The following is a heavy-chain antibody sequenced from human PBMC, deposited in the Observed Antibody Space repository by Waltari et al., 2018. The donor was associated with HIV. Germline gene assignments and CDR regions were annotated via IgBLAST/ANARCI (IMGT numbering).Heavy chain of an antibody. D-gene: IGHD3-22*01. CDR2: SNPSGGST. CDR1: GYTFPAYY. CDR3: ARDRYYYDNTGDPGTCYFDY. V-gene: IGHV1-46*03. J-gene: IGHJ4*02. Sequence: QVQLVQSGAEVKKPGASVKLSCKASGYTFPAYYMHWVRPAPGQGLEWMGISNPSGGSTTDGKKFQDRVTVTRDTSTDTVFMELSSLRSEDTAVYFCARDRYYYDNTGDPGTCYFDYWGQGTLVTVSS.